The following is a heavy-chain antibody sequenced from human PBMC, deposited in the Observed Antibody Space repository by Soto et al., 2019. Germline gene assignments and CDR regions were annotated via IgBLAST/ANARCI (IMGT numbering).Heavy chain of an antibody. D-gene: IGHD3-3*02. V-gene: IGHV1-69*06. CDR2: IIPIFVTA. Sequence: QVQLVQSGAEVKKPGSSVNVSCKASGGTFSSYAISWVRQAPGQGLEWMGGIIPIFVTANYAQKFQGSVTITADKSTSTAYRELSSLRSEDTAVYYCARSGGGIASRNGFDYWGQGTLVTVSS. CDR1: GGTFSSYA. J-gene: IGHJ4*02. CDR3: ARSGGGIASRNGFDY.